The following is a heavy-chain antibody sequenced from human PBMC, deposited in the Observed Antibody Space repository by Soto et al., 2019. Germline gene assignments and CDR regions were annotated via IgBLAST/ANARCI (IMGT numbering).Heavy chain of an antibody. Sequence: GGSLRLSCAASGFTFHSYSMSWVRQAPGKGLEWVSRINPSGDYTVYATSVEGRFAISRDNSKNTLYLQMSSLRAEDTAVYYCVKKYSGSFPFDYWGQGTLVTVSS. V-gene: IGHV3-23*01. CDR2: INPSGDYT. CDR3: VKKYSGSFPFDY. J-gene: IGHJ4*02. D-gene: IGHD1-26*01. CDR1: GFTFHSYS.